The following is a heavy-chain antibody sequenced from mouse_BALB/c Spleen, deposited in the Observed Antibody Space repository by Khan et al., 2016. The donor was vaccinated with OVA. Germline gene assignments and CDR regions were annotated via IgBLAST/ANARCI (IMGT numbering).Heavy chain of an antibody. Sequence: EVQLQESGPGLVKPSQSLSLTCTVTGYSITSDYAWNWIRQFPGNKLEWMGYISYSGNTKYNPSLKSRISITRDTSKNQFFLQLNSVTIGDTATYFCARIYGGDFDYWGQGTTLTVSS. D-gene: IGHD1-1*01. CDR2: ISYSGNT. CDR1: GYSITSDYA. CDR3: ARIYGGDFDY. V-gene: IGHV3-2*02. J-gene: IGHJ2*01.